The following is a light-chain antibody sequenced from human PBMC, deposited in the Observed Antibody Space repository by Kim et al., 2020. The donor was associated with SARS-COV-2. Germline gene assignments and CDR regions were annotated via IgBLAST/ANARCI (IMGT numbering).Light chain of an antibody. Sequence: SASVGDRVTITCRASQRISSYLNWYQQKPGKAPKLLVYAASSLQSGVPSRFSGSGSGTLFTLTISSLQPEDFATYYCQQNYSTPRTFGQGTKLEI. J-gene: IGKJ2*02. V-gene: IGKV1-39*01. CDR1: QRISSY. CDR3: QQNYSTPRT. CDR2: AAS.